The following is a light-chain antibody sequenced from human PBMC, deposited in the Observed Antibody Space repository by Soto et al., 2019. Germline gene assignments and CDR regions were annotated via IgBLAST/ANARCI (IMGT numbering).Light chain of an antibody. CDR3: QPYNNWPLT. CDR1: QTVSSS. V-gene: IGKV3D-15*01. J-gene: IGKJ4*01. CDR2: EAS. Sequence: EIVMTQSPATLSVSPGERATLSCRASQTVSSSLAWYQQKPGQAPRLLIYEASNRATGIPARFSGSRSGPEFTLTINSLQSEDFAIYYCQPYNNWPLTFGGGTKVDIK.